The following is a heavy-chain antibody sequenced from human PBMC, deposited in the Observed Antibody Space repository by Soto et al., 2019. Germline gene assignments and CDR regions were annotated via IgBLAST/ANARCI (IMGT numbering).Heavy chain of an antibody. J-gene: IGHJ5*02. CDR3: ARHSTILRFAWFDP. D-gene: IGHD3-3*01. V-gene: IGHV4-39*01. CDR2: IYYSGST. Sequence: SETLSLTCTVSGGSISSSTYYWGWIRQPPGKGLEWIGSIYYSGSTYYNPSLKSRVTISVDTSKNQFSLKLSSVTAADTAVYYCARHSTILRFAWFDPWGQGTLVTVSS. CDR1: GGSISSSTYY.